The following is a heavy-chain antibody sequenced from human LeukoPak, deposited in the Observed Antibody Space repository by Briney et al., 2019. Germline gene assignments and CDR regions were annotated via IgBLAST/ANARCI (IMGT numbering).Heavy chain of an antibody. CDR2: ISGSGGST. CDR1: GFTVSSNY. J-gene: IGHJ4*02. D-gene: IGHD3-10*01. Sequence: GGSLRLSCAASGFTVSSNYMSWVRQAPGKGLEWVSAISGSGGSTYYADSVEGRFTISRDNSKNTLYLQMNSLRAEDTAVYYCAKDAGSGSYLMGYWGQGTLVTVSS. V-gene: IGHV3-23*01. CDR3: AKDAGSGSYLMGY.